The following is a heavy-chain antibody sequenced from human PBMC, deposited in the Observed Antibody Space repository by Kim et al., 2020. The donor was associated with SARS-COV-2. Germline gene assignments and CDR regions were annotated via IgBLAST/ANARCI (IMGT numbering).Heavy chain of an antibody. V-gene: IGHV3-30*04. CDR1: GFTFSSYA. CDR2: ISYDGSNK. Sequence: GGSLRLSCAASGFTFSSYAMHWVRQAPGKGLEWVAVISYDGSNKYYADSVKGRFTISRDNSKNTLYLQMNSLRAEDTAVYYCATLGGGSYSGGLFDYWG. CDR3: ATLGGGSYSGGLFDY. J-gene: IGHJ4*01. D-gene: IGHD1-26*01.